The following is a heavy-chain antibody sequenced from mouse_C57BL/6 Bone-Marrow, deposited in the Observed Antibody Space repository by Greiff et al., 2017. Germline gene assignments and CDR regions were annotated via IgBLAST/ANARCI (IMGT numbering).Heavy chain of an antibody. CDR2: IYPRSGNT. Sequence: VQVVESGAELARPGASVKLSCKASGYTFTSYGISWVKQRTGQGLEWIGEIYPRSGNTYYNEKFKGKATLTADKSTSTAYMELRSLTSEDTAVYFCARSDYGRNYWGQGTTLTVSS. CDR3: ARSDYGRNY. CDR1: GYTFTSYG. D-gene: IGHD1-1*02. J-gene: IGHJ2*01. V-gene: IGHV1-81*01.